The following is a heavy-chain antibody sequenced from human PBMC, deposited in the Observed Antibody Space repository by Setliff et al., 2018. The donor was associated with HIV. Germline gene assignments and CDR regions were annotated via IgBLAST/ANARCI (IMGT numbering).Heavy chain of an antibody. CDR2: VSYGGTNT. CDR3: ARVRYCGSPSCRKEFDF. Sequence: SCAASGFTFSSYAMHWVRQTPCKGLEWVAVVSYGGTNTYYADSVKGRFIISRDDSESTLFLQMNSLRVDDTAVYYCARVRYCGSPSCRKEFDFWGQGTLVTVSS. V-gene: IGHV3-30*04. J-gene: IGHJ4*02. D-gene: IGHD2-21*01. CDR1: GFTFSSYA.